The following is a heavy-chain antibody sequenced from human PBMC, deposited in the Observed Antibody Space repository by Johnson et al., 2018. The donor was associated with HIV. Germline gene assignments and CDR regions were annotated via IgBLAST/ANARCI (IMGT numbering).Heavy chain of an antibody. D-gene: IGHD3-3*01. CDR3: AKGLAAFFAFDI. CDR1: GFTFSREN. CDR2: IWYDGSNK. J-gene: IGHJ3*02. V-gene: IGHV3-33*06. Sequence: QMQLVESGGGVVQPGMSLRLSYADSGFTFSRENMHWVRQAPGKGLEWVAVIWYDGSNKYYADSVKGRFTISRDNSKNTLYLQMNSLRAEDTAVYYCAKGLAAFFAFDIWGQGTMVTVSS.